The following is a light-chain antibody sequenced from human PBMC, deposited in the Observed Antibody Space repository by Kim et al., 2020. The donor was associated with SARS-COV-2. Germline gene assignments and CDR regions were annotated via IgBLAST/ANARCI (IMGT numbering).Light chain of an antibody. Sequence: DIQMTQSPSSLSASVGDRVTITCRASQDIRHYLNWYQQKQGKGPTLLIYDASNVQTGVPPRFSGGGSGTDFTFTISSLQPEDFAIYFCQQSAKLPITFGQGTRLEIK. J-gene: IGKJ5*01. CDR1: QDIRHY. V-gene: IGKV1-33*01. CDR2: DAS. CDR3: QQSAKLPIT.